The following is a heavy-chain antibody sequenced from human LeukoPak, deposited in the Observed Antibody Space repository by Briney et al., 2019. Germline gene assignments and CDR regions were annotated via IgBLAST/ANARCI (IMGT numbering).Heavy chain of an antibody. CDR1: GFTFSSYA. J-gene: IGHJ4*02. CDR3: AKDFGVSSGYYRDY. D-gene: IGHD3-22*01. CDR2: ITDSGSNT. Sequence: GGSLRLSCAGSGFTFSSYAMSWVRQAPGKGLEWVSAITDSGSNTFHADSVKGRLTISRDNSKNTLYLQMNSLRAEDTAVYYCAKDFGVSSGYYRDYWGQGTLVTVSS. V-gene: IGHV3-23*01.